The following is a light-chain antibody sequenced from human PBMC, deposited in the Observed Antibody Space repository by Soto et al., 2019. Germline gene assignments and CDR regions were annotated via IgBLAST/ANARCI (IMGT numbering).Light chain of an antibody. Sequence: EILLTQSPCTLSLSPGERATLSCRASQSVSSSYLAWYQQKPGQAPRLLIYGASRRATGFPARFRGSGSGTDFPLTISSLQSEDFAVYYCQQYDNWPWTFGQGTKVDIK. CDR2: GAS. J-gene: IGKJ1*01. CDR3: QQYDNWPWT. V-gene: IGKV3-20*01. CDR1: QSVSSSY.